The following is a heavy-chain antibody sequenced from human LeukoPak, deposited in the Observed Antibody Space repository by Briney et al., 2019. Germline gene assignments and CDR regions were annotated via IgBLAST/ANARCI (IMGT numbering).Heavy chain of an antibody. CDR2: IKQDGSEK. CDR3: ARGLYYIDV. J-gene: IGHJ6*03. Sequence: SGGSLRLSCAASGFTFSTYWMSWVRQAPGKGLQWVANIKQDGSEKSYVDSVKGRFTISRDNAKNSLYLQMNSLRTEDTAIYYCARGLYYIDVWGNGTAVTVS. CDR1: GFTFSTYW. V-gene: IGHV3-7*01.